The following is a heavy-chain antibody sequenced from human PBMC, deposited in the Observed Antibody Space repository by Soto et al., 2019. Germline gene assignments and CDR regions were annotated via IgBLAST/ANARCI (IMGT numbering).Heavy chain of an antibody. J-gene: IGHJ5*02. D-gene: IGHD3-10*01. CDR2: IYPGDSDT. CDR1: GYNFPTSW. Sequence: PGESLKISCECFGYNFPTSWIGWVRQQPGRGLEMMGIIYPGDSDTRYSPSFQGQVTISVDKSLSTAHLQWASLKSSDTAIYYCARRGFRGPHGGWFDPWGQGTLVTVSS. V-gene: IGHV5-51*01. CDR3: ARRGFRGPHGGWFDP.